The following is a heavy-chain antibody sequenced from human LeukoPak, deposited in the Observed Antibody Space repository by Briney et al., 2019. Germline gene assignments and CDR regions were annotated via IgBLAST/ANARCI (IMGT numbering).Heavy chain of an antibody. CDR1: GGSISSYY. CDR2: IYYSGST. J-gene: IGHJ4*02. D-gene: IGHD1-26*01. Sequence: SETLSLTCTFSGGSISSYYWRWIRQPPGEGLEWIGYIYYSGSTNYNPSLKSRVTISVDTSKNQFSLKLSSVTAADTAVYYCARDSGSASGLYFDYWRQGTLVTVTS. V-gene: IGHV4-59*01. CDR3: ARDSGSASGLYFDY.